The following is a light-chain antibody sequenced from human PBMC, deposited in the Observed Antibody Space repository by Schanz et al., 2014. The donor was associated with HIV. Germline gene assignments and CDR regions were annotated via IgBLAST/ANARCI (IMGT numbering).Light chain of an antibody. V-gene: IGLV1-40*01. CDR1: RSNIGTGYD. CDR3: ATWDDSLNGVV. CDR2: YSS. Sequence: QSVLTQPPSVSGAPGQRVTISCTGSRSNIGTGYDVHWLQHLPGTAPKLRIYYSSNRPSGVPDRFSGSKSGTSASLAITGLQADDEADYYCATWDDSLNGVVFGGGTKLTVL. J-gene: IGLJ3*02.